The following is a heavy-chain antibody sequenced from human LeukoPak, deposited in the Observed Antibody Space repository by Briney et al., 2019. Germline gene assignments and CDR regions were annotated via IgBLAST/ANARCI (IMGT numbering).Heavy chain of an antibody. J-gene: IGHJ6*02. CDR2: NSAYNGNT. CDR3: ARDSYTGFAVYYYYGMDL. V-gene: IGHV1-18*04. D-gene: IGHD2-2*02. Sequence: AAVKVSCKASGYTFTSDGISWGREAPGQGLEWRGWNSAYNGNTNYAQQLQRRLTMTPDTSTRTAYMELRSLRSDDTAVHYCARDSYTGFAVYYYYGMDLWGQGPTVPVSS. CDR1: GYTFTSDG.